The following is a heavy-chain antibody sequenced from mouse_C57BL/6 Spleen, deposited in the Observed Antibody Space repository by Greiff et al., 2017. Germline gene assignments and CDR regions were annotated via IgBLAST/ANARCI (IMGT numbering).Heavy chain of an antibody. V-gene: IGHV1-81*01. CDR1: GYTFTSYG. CDR2: IYPRSGNT. CDR3: ARDSNPSWFAY. Sequence: QVQLKQSGAELARPGASVKLSCKASGYTFTSYGISWVKQRTGQGLEWIGEIYPRSGNTYYNEKFKGKATLTADKSSSTAYMELRSLTSEDSAVYFCARDSNPSWFAYWGQGTLVTVSA. J-gene: IGHJ3*01. D-gene: IGHD2-5*01.